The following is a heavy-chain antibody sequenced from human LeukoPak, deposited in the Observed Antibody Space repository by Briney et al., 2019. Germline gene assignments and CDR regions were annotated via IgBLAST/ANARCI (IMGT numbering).Heavy chain of an antibody. CDR3: ATAADGYGFDY. V-gene: IGHV1-3*01. CDR2: INAGNGNT. Sequence: GASVNVSCKASGYTFTSYAMHWVRQAPGQRLEWMGWINAGNGNTKYSQKFQGRVTIARDTSASTAYMELSSLRSEDTAVYYCATAADGYGFDYWGQGTLVTVSS. D-gene: IGHD5-18*01. CDR1: GYTFTSYA. J-gene: IGHJ4*02.